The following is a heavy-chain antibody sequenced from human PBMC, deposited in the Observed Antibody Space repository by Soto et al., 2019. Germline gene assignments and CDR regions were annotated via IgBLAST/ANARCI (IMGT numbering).Heavy chain of an antibody. Sequence: PGGSLRLSCAASGFTFSSYAMSWVRQAPGKGLEWVSAISGSGGSTYYADSVKGRFTISRDNSKNTLYLQMNSLRAEDTTVYYCAKEGGIAHRGDWFDPWGQGTLVTVSS. J-gene: IGHJ5*02. V-gene: IGHV3-23*01. D-gene: IGHD6-13*01. CDR3: AKEGGIAHRGDWFDP. CDR2: ISGSGGST. CDR1: GFTFSSYA.